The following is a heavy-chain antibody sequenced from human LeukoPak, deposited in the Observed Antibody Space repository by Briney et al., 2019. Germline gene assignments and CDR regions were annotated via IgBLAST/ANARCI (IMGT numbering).Heavy chain of an antibody. V-gene: IGHV1-2*02. CDR1: GFTFTSYD. J-gene: IGHJ3*02. CDR3: ARAGVWDYSDSSGYHNAAFDI. CDR2: INPSSGGT. D-gene: IGHD3-22*01. Sequence: ASVKVSCKASGFTFTSYDLNWVRQATGQGLEWMGWINPSSGGTNYAQKFQGRVTVTRDTSISTAYMDLSRLRSDDTAVYYCARAGVWDYSDSSGYHNAAFDIWGQGTMVTVSS.